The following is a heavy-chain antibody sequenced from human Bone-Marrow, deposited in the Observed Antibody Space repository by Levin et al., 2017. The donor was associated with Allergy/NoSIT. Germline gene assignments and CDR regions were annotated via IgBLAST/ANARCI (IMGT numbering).Heavy chain of an antibody. Sequence: ESLKISCAASGFTFSSYAMSWVRQAPGKRLEWVSSISGSGTITHYAESVKGRFTISRDISKNMLHLQMNSLRAEDTAIYFCAKEGLAVAGYYFDSWGQGTLVTVSS. D-gene: IGHD6-19*01. CDR3: AKEGLAVAGYYFDS. V-gene: IGHV3-23*01. CDR1: GFTFSSYA. CDR2: ISGSGTIT. J-gene: IGHJ4*02.